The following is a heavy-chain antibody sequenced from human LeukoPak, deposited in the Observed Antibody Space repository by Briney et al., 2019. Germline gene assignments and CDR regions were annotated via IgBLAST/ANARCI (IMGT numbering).Heavy chain of an antibody. D-gene: IGHD3-22*01. CDR3: ARAYRVVGRYYDSSGYMLFDI. Sequence: SETLSLTCTVSGGSISSDYWSWIRQPPGKGLEWIGRIYTSGSTNYNPSLKSRVTMSVDTSKNQFSLKLSSVTAADTAVYYCARAYRVVGRYYDSSGYMLFDIWGQGTMVIVSS. CDR1: GGSISSDY. J-gene: IGHJ3*02. CDR2: IYTSGST. V-gene: IGHV4-4*07.